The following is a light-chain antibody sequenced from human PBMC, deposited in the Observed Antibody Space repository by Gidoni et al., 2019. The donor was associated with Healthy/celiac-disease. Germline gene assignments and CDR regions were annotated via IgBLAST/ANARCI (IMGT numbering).Light chain of an antibody. V-gene: IGLV2-14*01. CDR2: DVT. CDR1: SRDVGGYDF. J-gene: IGLJ2*01. CDR3: RSYTSSSTLGI. Sequence: SALTQPASVSGSPGQSITISCSGTSRDVGGYDFVSWYQQHPGKAPKLIIYDVTNRPSGVSDRFSGSKSGNTASLTISGVQAEDEAHYYCRSYTSSSTLGIFGGGTKLTVL.